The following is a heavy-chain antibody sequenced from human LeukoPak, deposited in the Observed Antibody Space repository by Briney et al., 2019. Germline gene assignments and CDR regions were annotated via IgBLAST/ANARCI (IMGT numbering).Heavy chain of an antibody. J-gene: IGHJ5*02. Sequence: SETLSLTCTVSGGSISSYYWSWIRQPPGKGLEWIGYIYYSGSTNYNPSLKSRVTISVDTSKNQFSLKLSSVTAADTAVYYCARLSYYYGSGSPGDWFDPWGQGTLVTVSS. CDR1: GGSISSYY. CDR2: IYYSGST. D-gene: IGHD3-10*01. V-gene: IGHV4-59*12. CDR3: ARLSYYYGSGSPGDWFDP.